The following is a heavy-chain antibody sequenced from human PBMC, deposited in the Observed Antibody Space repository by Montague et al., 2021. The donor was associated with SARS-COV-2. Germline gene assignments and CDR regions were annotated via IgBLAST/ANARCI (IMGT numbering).Heavy chain of an antibody. V-gene: IGHV6-1*01. CDR1: GDSVYSNSVA. Sequence: CAISGDSVYSNSVAWSWIRPSPSRGLEWLGRTYYRSKWYSDYAPXLRGRLTVNPDASKNDFSLELNYVTPEDTAVYYCVRYSGWFYFDFWGQGTLVTVSS. D-gene: IGHD6-19*01. J-gene: IGHJ4*02. CDR2: TYYRSKWYS. CDR3: VRYSGWFYFDF.